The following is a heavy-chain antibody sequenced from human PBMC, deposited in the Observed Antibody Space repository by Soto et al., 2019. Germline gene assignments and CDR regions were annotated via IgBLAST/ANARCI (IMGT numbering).Heavy chain of an antibody. D-gene: IGHD2-8*02. Sequence: PSETLSLTSAVYGGSFSGYYWTWIRQPPGTGLEWIGEINHSGSTNYNPSLKSRVTISVDTSKNQFSLKLTSVTAADTAVYYCARDKITGLFDYWGQGTLVNVSS. CDR1: GGSFSGYY. J-gene: IGHJ4*02. CDR3: ARDKITGLFDY. V-gene: IGHV4-34*01. CDR2: INHSGST.